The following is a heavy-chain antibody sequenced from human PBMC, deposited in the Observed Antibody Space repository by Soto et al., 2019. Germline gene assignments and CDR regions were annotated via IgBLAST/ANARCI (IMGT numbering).Heavy chain of an antibody. CDR3: ARIIAARPNWFDP. J-gene: IGHJ5*02. D-gene: IGHD6-6*01. CDR1: GYTFTSYD. V-gene: IGHV1-8*01. CDR2: MNPNSGNT. Sequence: ASLKVSCKASGYTFTSYDINWVRQATGQGLEWMGWMNPNSGNTGYAQKFQGRVTMTRNTSISTAYMELSSLRSEDTAVYYCARIIAARPNWFDPWGQGTLVTVSS.